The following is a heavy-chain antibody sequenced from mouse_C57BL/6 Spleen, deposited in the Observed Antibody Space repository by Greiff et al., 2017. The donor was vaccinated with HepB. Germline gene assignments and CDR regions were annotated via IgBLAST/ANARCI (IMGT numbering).Heavy chain of an antibody. CDR3: ARAGEANPYYFDY. J-gene: IGHJ2*01. CDR1: GYTFTSYW. D-gene: IGHD3-2*02. V-gene: IGHV1-50*01. Sequence: VQLQQPGAELVKPGASVKLSCKASGYTFTSYWMQWVKQRPGQGLEWIGEIDPSDSYTNYNQKFKGKATLTVDTSSSTAYMQLSSLTSEDSAVYYWARAGEANPYYFDYGGQGTTLTVSS. CDR2: IDPSDSYT.